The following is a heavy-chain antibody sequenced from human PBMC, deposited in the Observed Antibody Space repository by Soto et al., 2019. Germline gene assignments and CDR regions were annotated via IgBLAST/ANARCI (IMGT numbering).Heavy chain of an antibody. CDR3: AEGWLRFLEGFPQPYYGRDV. Sequence: SVKVSCKASGFTFTNSAVQWVRQARGQRLEWIGWIVVGSGNTNYAQKFQERVTITRDMSTSTAYMELSSLRSEDTAVYYCAEGWLRFLEGFPQPYYGRDVGGKGTTVTVPS. CDR1: GFTFTNSA. J-gene: IGHJ6*04. D-gene: IGHD3-3*01. V-gene: IGHV1-58*01. CDR2: IVVGSGNT.